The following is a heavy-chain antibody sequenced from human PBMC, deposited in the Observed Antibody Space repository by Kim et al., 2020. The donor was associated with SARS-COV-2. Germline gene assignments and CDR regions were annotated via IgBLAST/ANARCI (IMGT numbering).Heavy chain of an antibody. V-gene: IGHV3-74*01. J-gene: IGHJ5*02. CDR1: GFRFGAYW. CDR3: TRGTTGGFEP. Sequence: GGSLRLSCAGSGFRFGAYWMQWVRQVPGKGLMWVSRINPDGTYTNYADSVKGRLTVSRDNAKYTLYLQMNSLTVEDTAVYYCTRGTTGGFEPWGQGTLVIVSS. D-gene: IGHD1-26*01. CDR2: INPDGTYT.